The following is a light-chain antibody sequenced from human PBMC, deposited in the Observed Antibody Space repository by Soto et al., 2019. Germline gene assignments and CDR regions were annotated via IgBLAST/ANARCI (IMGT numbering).Light chain of an antibody. CDR1: QSVSSN. V-gene: IGKV3-15*01. CDR3: QQYNNWLTWT. Sequence: EIVMTQSPATPSVSPGERATLSCRASQSVSSNLAWYQQKPGQAPRLLIYGASTRATGIPARFSGSGSGTEFTLTISSLQSEDFAVYYCQQYNNWLTWTFGQGTKV. CDR2: GAS. J-gene: IGKJ1*01.